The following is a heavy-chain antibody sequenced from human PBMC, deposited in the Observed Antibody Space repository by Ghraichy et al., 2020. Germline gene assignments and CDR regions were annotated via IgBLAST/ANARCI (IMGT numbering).Heavy chain of an antibody. D-gene: IGHD4-17*01. CDR2: ISSSSSYI. Sequence: GGSLRLSCAASGFTFRSYSMNWVRQAPGKGLEWVSSISSSSSYIYYADSVKGRFTISRDNAKNSLYLQMNSLRAEDTAVYYCARIGYGDYGVSFDYWGQGTLVTVSS. J-gene: IGHJ4*02. V-gene: IGHV3-21*01. CDR1: GFTFRSYS. CDR3: ARIGYGDYGVSFDY.